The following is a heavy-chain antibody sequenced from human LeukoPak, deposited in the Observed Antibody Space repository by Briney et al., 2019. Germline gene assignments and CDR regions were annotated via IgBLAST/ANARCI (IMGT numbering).Heavy chain of an antibody. CDR1: GFTFSSYS. CDR2: ISSSSSTI. CDR3: ARGIATAGYYYYGMDV. D-gene: IGHD6-13*01. J-gene: IGHJ6*02. Sequence: PGGSLRLSCAASGFTFSSYSMNWVRQAPGKGLEWVSYISSSSSTIDYADSVKGRFTISRDNAKKSLYLQMNSLRVDDAAVYYCARGIATAGYYYYGMDVWGQGTTVTVSS. V-gene: IGHV3-48*01.